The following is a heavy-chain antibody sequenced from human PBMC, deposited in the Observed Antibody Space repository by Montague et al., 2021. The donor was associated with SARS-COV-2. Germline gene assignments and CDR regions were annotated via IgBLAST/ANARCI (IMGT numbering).Heavy chain of an antibody. CDR2: IYYSGST. V-gene: IGHV4-31*03. CDR3: ARVLSHRAIFGVVIVNGMDV. D-gene: IGHD3-3*01. J-gene: IGHJ6*02. Sequence: TLSLTCTVSGGSISSGCYYWSRIRQHPGKGLDWNGYIYYSGSTYYNPSLKSRVTVSVDTSKNQFSLKLSSVTAADTALYYCARVLSHRAIFGVVIVNGMDVWGQGTTVTVSS. CDR1: GGSISSGCYY.